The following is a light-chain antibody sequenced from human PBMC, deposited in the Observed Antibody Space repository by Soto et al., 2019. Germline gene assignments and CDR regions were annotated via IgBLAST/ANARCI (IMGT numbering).Light chain of an antibody. V-gene: IGKV3-15*01. Sequence: EIVLTQSPGTLSLSPGKRATLSCRASQSVSSSYLAWYQQKPGQAPRLLIYGASSRATGIPARFSGSGSGTEFNLTISSLQSEDFGVYYCQQYNNWPRATFGGGTKVDIK. CDR2: GAS. CDR1: QSVSSSY. J-gene: IGKJ4*01. CDR3: QQYNNWPRAT.